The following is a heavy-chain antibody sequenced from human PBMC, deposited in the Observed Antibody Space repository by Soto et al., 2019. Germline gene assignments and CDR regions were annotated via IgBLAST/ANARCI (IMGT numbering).Heavy chain of an antibody. Sequence: ASVKVSCKASGGTFSSYAISWVRQAPGQGLEWMGGIIPIFGTANYAQKFQGRVTITADKSTSTAYMELSSLRSEDTAVYYCARDVVVVPAADPSLNWFDPWGQGTLVTVS. CDR1: GGTFSSYA. J-gene: IGHJ5*02. D-gene: IGHD2-2*01. V-gene: IGHV1-69*06. CDR2: IIPIFGTA. CDR3: ARDVVVVPAADPSLNWFDP.